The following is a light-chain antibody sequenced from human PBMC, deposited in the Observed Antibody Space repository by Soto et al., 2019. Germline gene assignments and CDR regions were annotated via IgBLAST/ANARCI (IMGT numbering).Light chain of an antibody. V-gene: IGKV3-15*01. J-gene: IGKJ1*01. CDR1: QSVRSN. Sequence: EKVMTQSPATLSVSPGERATLSCRASQSVRSNLAWYQQNPGQPPRLLIYDASSRATGIPSRFSGSGSGTEFTLTIISLNSEAFAVYYCQQYDNWPRTFGQGTRVDFK. CDR3: QQYDNWPRT. CDR2: DAS.